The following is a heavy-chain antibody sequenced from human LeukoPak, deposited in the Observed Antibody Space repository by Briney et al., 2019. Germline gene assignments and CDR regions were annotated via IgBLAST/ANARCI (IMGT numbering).Heavy chain of an antibody. J-gene: IGHJ4*02. CDR2: ISTDGSTT. V-gene: IGHV3-74*01. Sequence: PGGSLRLSCAASGFTFSSYWMHWVRQAPGKGLVWVSRISTDGSTTSYADSVKGRFTISRDNAKNTLYLQMNSLRAEDTAVYYCATYYCSSTSCCEDYWGQGTLVTVSS. CDR3: ATYYCSSTSCCEDY. D-gene: IGHD2-2*01. CDR1: GFTFSSYW.